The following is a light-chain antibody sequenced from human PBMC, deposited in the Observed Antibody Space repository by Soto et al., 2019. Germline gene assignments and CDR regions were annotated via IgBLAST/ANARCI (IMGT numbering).Light chain of an antibody. V-gene: IGKV3-11*01. J-gene: IGKJ2*03. Sequence: ETVLTQSPATLSLSPGERATLSCRASRSISTYLAWYQQKPGQAPRLLIYEALNRATGIPARFSGSGSGTDFTLTISSLEPEDFATYFCQQYNSYPYSFGQGTKLEIK. CDR2: EAL. CDR1: RSISTY. CDR3: QQYNSYPYS.